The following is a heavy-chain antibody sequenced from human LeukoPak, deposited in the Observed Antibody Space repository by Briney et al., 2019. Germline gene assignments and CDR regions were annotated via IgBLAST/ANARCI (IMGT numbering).Heavy chain of an antibody. CDR1: GDSISSHY. J-gene: IGHJ4*02. V-gene: IGHV4-59*11. Sequence: SETLSLTCTVSGDSISSHYWSWIRQPPGKGLEWIGYIYDSGSTNYNPSLKSRVTISVDTSKNQFSLMLSSVTAADTAVYFCTRDSSGYDWFYDYWGQGTLVTVSS. D-gene: IGHD5-12*01. CDR2: IYDSGST. CDR3: TRDSSGYDWFYDY.